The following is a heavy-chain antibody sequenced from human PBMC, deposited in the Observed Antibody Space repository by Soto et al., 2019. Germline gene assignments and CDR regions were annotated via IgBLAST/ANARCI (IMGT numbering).Heavy chain of an antibody. CDR1: GGSISSGDYY. D-gene: IGHD6-6*01. V-gene: IGHV4-30-4*01. J-gene: IGHJ5*02. CDR3: ARVEAARRSLIDP. CDR2: IYYSGST. Sequence: QVQLQESGPGLVKPSQTLSLTCTVSGGSISSGDYYWSWIRQPPGKGLEWIGYIYYSGSTYYNPSLKSRVTIAVDTSKNQFSLKLSSVTAADTAVYYCARVEAARRSLIDPWGQGTLVTVSS.